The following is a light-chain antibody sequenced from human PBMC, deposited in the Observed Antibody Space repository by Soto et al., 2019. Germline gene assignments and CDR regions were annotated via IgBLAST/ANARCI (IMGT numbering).Light chain of an antibody. J-gene: IGKJ4*01. CDR3: QQYNEWPLT. V-gene: IGKV3-15*01. CDR2: FAS. Sequence: EIVMTQSPATLSVSPGERATLSCRASQSVSNNLAWYQQKPGQAPRLLIYFASTRATGIPARFSGSGSGAEFPITISSQQSENFAVDYCQQYNEWPLTFGGGTKVESK. CDR1: QSVSNN.